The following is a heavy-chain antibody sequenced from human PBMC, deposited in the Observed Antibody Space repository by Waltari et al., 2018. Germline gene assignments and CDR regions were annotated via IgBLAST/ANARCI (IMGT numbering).Heavy chain of an antibody. V-gene: IGHV3-74*02. CDR1: GVTLCRYW. Sequence: EVQRMETGGELLQQGGSLRRSCAASGVTLCRYWMHWVRQAPGKGLVWVSRIDSDGRNTNYADSVKGRFTISRDNVKNMLYLHMNSLKVEDTAIYYCARSTGGWERLWGQGTMVTVSS. D-gene: IGHD1-26*01. CDR2: IDSDGRNT. J-gene: IGHJ3*01. CDR3: ARSTGGWERL.